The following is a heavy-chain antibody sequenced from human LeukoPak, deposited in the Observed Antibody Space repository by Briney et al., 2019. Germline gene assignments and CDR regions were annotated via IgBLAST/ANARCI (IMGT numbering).Heavy chain of an antibody. CDR3: ARDKFDIVVVTAIYYYYYMDV. V-gene: IGHV3-7*01. Sequence: GGSLRLSCAASGFTLSTYAMSWVRQTPGKGLEWVANIKHDGSEKDYVDSVKGRFTISRDNAENSLYLQMNSLRAEDTAVYYCARDKFDIVVVTAIYYYYYMDVWGKGTTVTVSS. CDR1: GFTLSTYA. J-gene: IGHJ6*03. CDR2: IKHDGSEK. D-gene: IGHD2-21*02.